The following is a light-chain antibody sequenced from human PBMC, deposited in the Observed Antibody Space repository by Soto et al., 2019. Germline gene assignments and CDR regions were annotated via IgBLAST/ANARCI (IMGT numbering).Light chain of an antibody. CDR2: GAS. V-gene: IGKV3-15*01. CDR1: QSVSSN. Sequence: EIVMTQSPATLSVSPGERATLSCRASQSVSSNLAWYQQKPGQAPRLLIYGASTRATGIPARFSGSGSGTEFTLTISILQSEDLAIYFCQQYNNWPPDRTFGQGTKVEIK. J-gene: IGKJ1*01. CDR3: QQYNNWPPDRT.